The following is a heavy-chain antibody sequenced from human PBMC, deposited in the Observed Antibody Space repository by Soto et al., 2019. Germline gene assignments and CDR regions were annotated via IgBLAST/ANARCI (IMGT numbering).Heavy chain of an antibody. Sequence: GGSLRLSCAASGFTFSSYAMSWVRQAPGKGLEWVSAISGSGGSTYYADSVKGRFTISRDNSKKTLYLQMNSLRAEDTAVYYCAKTVVPAAMDVYYYYGMDVWGQGTTVTVSS. CDR1: GFTFSSYA. J-gene: IGHJ6*02. CDR3: AKTVVPAAMDVYYYYGMDV. V-gene: IGHV3-23*01. CDR2: ISGSGGST. D-gene: IGHD2-2*01.